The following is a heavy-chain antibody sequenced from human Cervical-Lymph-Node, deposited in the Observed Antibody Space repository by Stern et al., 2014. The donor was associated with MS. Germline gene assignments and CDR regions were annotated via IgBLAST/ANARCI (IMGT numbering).Heavy chain of an antibody. Sequence: MQLVQSGAEVKKPGASVKVSCKVSGYTLSEISMHWVRQAPGKGLEWMGGFDPEHGETSYAQKFQGRVTMAEDRSTDTAYMDLSSLRSEDTAVYYCATHRGRVTYYYGMDVWGQGTTVTVSS. D-gene: IGHD2-21*02. CDR3: ATHRGRVTYYYGMDV. CDR1: GYTLSEIS. V-gene: IGHV1-24*01. CDR2: FDPEHGET. J-gene: IGHJ6*02.